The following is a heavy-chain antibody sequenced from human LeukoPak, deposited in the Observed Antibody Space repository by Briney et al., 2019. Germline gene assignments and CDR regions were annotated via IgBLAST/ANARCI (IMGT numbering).Heavy chain of an antibody. CDR2: INPSGGST. D-gene: IGHD3-10*01. J-gene: IGHJ5*02. CDR1: GYTFTRYY. CDR3: ATSFRAVNWFDP. V-gene: IGHV1-46*01. Sequence: ASVKVSCKAAGYTFTRYYMNWVRQAPGQGLKWMGIINPSGGSTNYAQKFQGRVTMTRDTSTSTIYMEVSSLRSEDTAVYYCATSFRAVNWFDPWGQGTLVTVSS.